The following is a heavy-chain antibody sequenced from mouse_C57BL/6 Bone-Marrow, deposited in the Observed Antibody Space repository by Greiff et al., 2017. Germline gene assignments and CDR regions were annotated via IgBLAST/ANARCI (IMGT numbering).Heavy chain of an antibody. Sequence: VQLQQSGAELVKPGASVKISCKASGYAFSSYWMNWVKQRPGKGLEWIGQIYPGDGDTNYNGKFKGKATLTADKSSSTAYMQLSSLTSEDSAVYFCARGGGNSRSYYFDYWGQGTTLTVSS. CDR1: GYAFSSYW. D-gene: IGHD2-1*01. CDR3: ARGGGNSRSYYFDY. CDR2: IYPGDGDT. V-gene: IGHV1-80*01. J-gene: IGHJ2*01.